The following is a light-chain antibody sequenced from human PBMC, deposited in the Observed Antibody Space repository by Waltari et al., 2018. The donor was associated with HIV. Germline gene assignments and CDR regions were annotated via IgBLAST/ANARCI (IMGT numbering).Light chain of an antibody. J-gene: IGLJ2*01. CDR1: SSDSDVYYY. CDR3: CSYAGSKTHNVA. V-gene: IGLV2-11*01. Sequence: QSAMTQPRSVSGSPGQSVTISCSGTSSDSDVYYYVSWYQQHPGKAPQIIIYDVTKRPSGVPDRIWGSKAGNTASLTVSGLQAEDEPDDCCCSYAGSKTHNVAFGATTRLTVL. CDR2: DVT.